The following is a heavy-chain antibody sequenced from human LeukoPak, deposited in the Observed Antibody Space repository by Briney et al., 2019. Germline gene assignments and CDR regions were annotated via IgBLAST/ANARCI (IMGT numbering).Heavy chain of an antibody. J-gene: IGHJ4*02. CDR1: GGSFSGYY. CDR3: ARAPYSSSFFDY. V-gene: IGHV4-34*01. D-gene: IGHD6-13*01. CDR2: INHSGST. Sequence: PSETLSLTCAVYGGSFSGYYWSWIRQPPGKGLEWIGAINHSGSTNYNPSLKSRVTISVDTSKNQFSLKLSSVTAADTAVYYCARAPYSSSFFDYWGQGTLVTVSS.